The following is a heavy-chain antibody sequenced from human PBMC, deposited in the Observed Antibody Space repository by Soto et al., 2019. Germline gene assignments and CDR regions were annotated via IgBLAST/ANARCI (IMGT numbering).Heavy chain of an antibody. D-gene: IGHD6-19*01. CDR2: IYSGGNS. Sequence: EVHLVESGGGLVQPGGSLRLSCAASGFTVSRNYMSWVLQAPGKGLEWVSVIYSGGNSYYADSVKGRFTISRDNSKNTLSLQMNSLRAEDTAVYYCAREVAGTHALDCWGQGTLVTVSS. V-gene: IGHV3-66*01. CDR1: GFTVSRNY. CDR3: AREVAGTHALDC. J-gene: IGHJ4*02.